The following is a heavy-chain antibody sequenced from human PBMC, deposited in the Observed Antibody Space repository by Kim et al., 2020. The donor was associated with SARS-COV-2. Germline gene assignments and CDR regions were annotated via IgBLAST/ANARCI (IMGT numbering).Heavy chain of an antibody. CDR3: ARQPIVGATGFDY. Sequence: RYRPSFQGQVPISADKSISTAYLQWSSLKASDTAMYYCARQPIVGATGFDYWGQGTLVTVSS. J-gene: IGHJ4*02. D-gene: IGHD1-26*01. V-gene: IGHV5-51*01.